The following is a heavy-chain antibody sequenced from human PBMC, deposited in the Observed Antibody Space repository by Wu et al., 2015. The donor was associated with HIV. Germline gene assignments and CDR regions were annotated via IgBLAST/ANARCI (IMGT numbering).Heavy chain of an antibody. CDR2: ISAYNGNT. Sequence: QVQLVQSGAEVKKPGASVKVSCKASGYTFTSYGISWVRQAPGQGLEWMGWISAYNGNTNYAQKLQGRVTMTTDTSTSTAYMELRSLRSDDTAVYYCARDHLNVGSGSYYTSGSYYYYGMDVWGQGTTVTVSS. CDR1: GYTFTSYG. V-gene: IGHV1-18*01. D-gene: IGHD3-10*01. CDR3: ARDHLNVGSGSYYTSGSYYYYGMDV. J-gene: IGHJ6*02.